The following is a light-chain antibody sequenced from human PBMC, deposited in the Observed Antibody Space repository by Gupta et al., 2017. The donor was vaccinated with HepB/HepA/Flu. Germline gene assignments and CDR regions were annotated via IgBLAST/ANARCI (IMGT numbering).Light chain of an antibody. J-gene: IGKJ4*01. CDR2: DAS. Sequence: IQLTQSPSLLSASVGDGLTITCRASQSISSYLCWYQQKPAKAPKCLIYDASTLQSAGPSRFCRSGSGTDFSLTISSLQPEDFATDYCQKLTSHPLTLGGGTRLEI. CDR3: QKLTSHPLT. V-gene: IGKV1-9*01. CDR1: QSISSY.